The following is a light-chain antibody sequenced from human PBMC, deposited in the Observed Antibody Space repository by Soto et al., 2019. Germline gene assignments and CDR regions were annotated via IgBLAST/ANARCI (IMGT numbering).Light chain of an antibody. CDR1: QSVSSH. J-gene: IGKJ1*01. V-gene: IGKV3-15*01. Sequence: DIVLTQSPGTLSLSPGDRATLSCRASQSVSSHLAWYQHKPGQAPRLLIYGASSRATGIPARFSGSGSGTEFTLTISSLQSEDFAVYYCQQYNKWPPRTFGQGTKVDIK. CDR2: GAS. CDR3: QQYNKWPPRT.